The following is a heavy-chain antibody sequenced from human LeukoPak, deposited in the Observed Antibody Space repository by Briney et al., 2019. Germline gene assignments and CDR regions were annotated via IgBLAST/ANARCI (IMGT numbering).Heavy chain of an antibody. CDR2: LYSGGTA. V-gene: IGHV3-53*01. CDR3: ARGRQCDY. CDR1: GLTFNNYA. Sequence: GGSLRLSCAVSGLTFNNYAMSWVRQAPGKGLEWISILYSGGTAFYADSVKGRFTISRDNSKNTLYLQMNNLRADDTAMYYCARGRQCDYWGQGTLVTVSS. J-gene: IGHJ4*02. D-gene: IGHD4-11*01.